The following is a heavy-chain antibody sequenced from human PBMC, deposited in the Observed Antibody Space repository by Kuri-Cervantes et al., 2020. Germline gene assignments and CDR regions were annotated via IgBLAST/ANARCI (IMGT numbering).Heavy chain of an antibody. CDR3: AKENTGIAVAGNNWFDP. CDR2: IYSGGST. V-gene: IGHV3-66*01. D-gene: IGHD6-19*01. CDR1: GFTVSSNY. Sequence: GGSLRLSCAASGFTVSSNYMSWVRQAPGKGLEWVSVIYSGGSTYYADSVKGRFTISRDNYKNTLYLQMNSLRAEDTAVYYCAKENTGIAVAGNNWFDPWGQGTLVTVSS. J-gene: IGHJ5*02.